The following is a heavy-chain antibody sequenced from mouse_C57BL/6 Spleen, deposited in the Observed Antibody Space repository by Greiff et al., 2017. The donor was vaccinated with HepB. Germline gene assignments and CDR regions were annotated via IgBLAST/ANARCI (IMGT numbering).Heavy chain of an antibody. Sequence: EVKLMESGGGLVQPGGSMKLSCVASGFTFSNYWMNWVRQSPEKGLEWVAQIRLKSDNYATHYAESVKGRFTISRDDSKSSVYLQMNNLRAEDTGIYYCAPYYYGSGYFDVWGTGTTVTVSS. V-gene: IGHV6-3*01. J-gene: IGHJ1*03. D-gene: IGHD1-1*01. CDR3: APYYYGSGYFDV. CDR1: GFTFSNYW. CDR2: IRLKSDNYAT.